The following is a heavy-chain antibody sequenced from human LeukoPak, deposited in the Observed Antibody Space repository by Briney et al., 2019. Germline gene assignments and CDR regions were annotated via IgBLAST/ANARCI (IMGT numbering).Heavy chain of an antibody. D-gene: IGHD1-7*01. J-gene: IGHJ3*02. Sequence: GGSLRLSSAAAGFTFSRYWIHWVRQGPRKGLVWVSRVNSDGSSTSYADSVKGRFTISRDNAKNTLYLQMNSLRAEDTAVYYCARERYNWNYVYGAFDIWGQGTMVTVSS. CDR1: GFTFSRYW. CDR3: ARERYNWNYVYGAFDI. CDR2: VNSDGSST. V-gene: IGHV3-74*01.